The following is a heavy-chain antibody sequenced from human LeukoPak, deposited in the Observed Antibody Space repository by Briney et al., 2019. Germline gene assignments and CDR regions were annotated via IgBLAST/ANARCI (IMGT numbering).Heavy chain of an antibody. CDR3: ARYSSSWTPPYYYYYYMDV. D-gene: IGHD6-13*01. Sequence: SETLSLTCTVSGYSISSSYYWSWIRQPPGKGLEWIGYIYYSGSTNYNPSLKSRVTISVDTSKNQFSLKLSSVTAADTAVYYCARYSSSWTPPYYYYYYMDVWGKGTTVTISS. CDR1: GYSISSSYY. CDR2: IYYSGST. J-gene: IGHJ6*03. V-gene: IGHV4-61*01.